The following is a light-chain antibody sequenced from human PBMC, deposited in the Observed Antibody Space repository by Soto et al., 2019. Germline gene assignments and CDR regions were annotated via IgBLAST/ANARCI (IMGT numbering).Light chain of an antibody. J-gene: IGLJ1*01. CDR2: RNN. Sequence: SVVTQPPSASGTPGQRVTISCSGSSSNIGSNYVYWYQQLPGTAPKLLIYRNNQRPSGVPDRFSGSKSGTSASLAISGLRSEDEADYYCAAWDDSLSGLSVFGTGTKVTVL. CDR1: SSNIGSNY. V-gene: IGLV1-47*01. CDR3: AAWDDSLSGLSV.